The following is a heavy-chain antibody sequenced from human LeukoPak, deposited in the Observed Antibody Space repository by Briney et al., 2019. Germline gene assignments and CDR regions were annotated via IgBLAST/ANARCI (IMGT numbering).Heavy chain of an antibody. CDR2: IYHSGST. CDR3: ARGGYSSSWYFDY. Sequence: SETLSLTCTVSGYSISCGYYWGWIRQPPGKGLEWIGSIYHSGSTYYNPSLKSRVTISVDTSKNQFSLKLSSVTAADTAVYYCARGGYSSSWYFDYWGQGTLVTVSS. V-gene: IGHV4-38-2*02. J-gene: IGHJ4*02. CDR1: GYSISCGYY. D-gene: IGHD6-13*01.